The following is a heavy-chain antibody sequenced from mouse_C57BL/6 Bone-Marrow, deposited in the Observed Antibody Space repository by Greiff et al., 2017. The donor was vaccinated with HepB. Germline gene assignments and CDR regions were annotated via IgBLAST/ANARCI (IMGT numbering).Heavy chain of an antibody. J-gene: IGHJ3*01. CDR3: TTDYYGSAGRFAY. Sequence: EVQLQESGAELVRPGASVKLSCTASGFNIKDDYMHWVKQRPEQGLEWIGWIDPENGDTEYASKFQGKATITADTSSNTAYLQLSSLTSEDTAVYYCTTDYYGSAGRFAYWGQGTLVTVSA. V-gene: IGHV14-4*01. D-gene: IGHD1-1*01. CDR2: IDPENGDT. CDR1: GFNIKDDY.